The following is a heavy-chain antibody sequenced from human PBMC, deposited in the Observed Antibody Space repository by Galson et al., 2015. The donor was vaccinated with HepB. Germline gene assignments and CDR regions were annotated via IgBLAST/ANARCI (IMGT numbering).Heavy chain of an antibody. J-gene: IGHJ4*02. D-gene: IGHD1-1*01. CDR2: IHPGDSDV. CDR1: GYRFSSFW. CDR3: ARHEGLEVPGSSVY. V-gene: IGHV5-51*01. Sequence: QSGAEVKKPGESLKISCKASGYRFSSFWIGWVRQVPGKGLEWMGIIHPGDSDVRYSPSFQGQVTISADKSFSTAYLHWSSLKASDTAIYYCARHEGLEVPGSSVYWGRGTLVTVSS.